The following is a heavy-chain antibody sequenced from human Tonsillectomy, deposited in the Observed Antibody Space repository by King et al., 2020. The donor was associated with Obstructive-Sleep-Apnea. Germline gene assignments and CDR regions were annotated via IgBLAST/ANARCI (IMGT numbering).Heavy chain of an antibody. J-gene: IGHJ6*02. CDR2: NYYSGGT. V-gene: IGHV4-59*08. CDR3: ARNTEHYYYYGMDV. Sequence: QLQESGPGLVKTSETLSLTCTVSGDSISSYYWRWIREPTGKGLEWIGYNYYSGGTNYNTSLKSRFTIFVAKSKKPFSLKLSSVTAADTAVYYCARNTEHYYYYGMDVWGQGTTVTVSS. D-gene: IGHD1-26*01. CDR1: GDSISSYY.